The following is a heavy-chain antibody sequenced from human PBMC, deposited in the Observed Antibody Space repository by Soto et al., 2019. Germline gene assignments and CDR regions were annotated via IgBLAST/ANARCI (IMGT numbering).Heavy chain of an antibody. J-gene: IGHJ6*02. V-gene: IGHV3-23*01. CDR1: AFPFSSYA. CDR2: ISGSGGST. Sequence: GGSLRLSCAASAFPFSSYAMTWVPQAPGKGLEWVSAISGSGGSTYYADSVKGRFTISRDNSKNPLYRQMNSLRAEDTAVYYCAKDVDYYGMDVWGQGTTVTVSS. CDR3: AKDVDYYGMDV.